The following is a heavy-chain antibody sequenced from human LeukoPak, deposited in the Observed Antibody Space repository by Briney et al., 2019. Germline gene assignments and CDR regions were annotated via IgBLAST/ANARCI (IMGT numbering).Heavy chain of an antibody. CDR1: GGSFSDYY. Sequence: PLETLSLTCAVYGGSFSDYYWSWIRQPPGKGLEWIGEINHRGSINYNPSLKSRVTISMDTSKNQFSLKLTSVTAADTAVYYCARGSSGSYYGNSYYYMDVWGKGTTVAVSS. CDR3: ARGSSGSYYGNSYYYMDV. J-gene: IGHJ6*03. V-gene: IGHV4-34*01. D-gene: IGHD1-26*01. CDR2: INHRGSI.